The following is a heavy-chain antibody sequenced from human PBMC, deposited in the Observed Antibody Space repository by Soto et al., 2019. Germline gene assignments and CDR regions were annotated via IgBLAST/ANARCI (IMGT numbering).Heavy chain of an antibody. V-gene: IGHV3-30*02. D-gene: IGHD3-22*01. Sequence: GGSLRLSCATSGFTFSSYGMDWLRQAPGKGLEWVAPILHDGSENFYADSVKGRFTISRDNSKNILYLQMNSLRAEDTAVYYCAKGQNYFDRSGYPDLWGLGILVTVSS. CDR3: AKGQNYFDRSGYPDL. CDR1: GFTFSSYG. J-gene: IGHJ4*02. CDR2: ILHDGSEN.